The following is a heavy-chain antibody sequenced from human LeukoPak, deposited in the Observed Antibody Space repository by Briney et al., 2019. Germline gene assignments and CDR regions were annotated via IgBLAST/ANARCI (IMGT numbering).Heavy chain of an antibody. CDR3: ARDLGTPRELLWFGGPFDY. CDR1: GYTFTSYG. J-gene: IGHJ4*02. D-gene: IGHD3-10*01. CDR2: ISAYNGNT. Sequence: PGGSVQVSCQASGYTFTSYGISWVRQAPGQELEWMGWISAYNGNTNYAQKLQGRVTMTTDTSTSTAYMELRSLRSDDTAVYYCARDLGTPRELLWFGGPFDYWGQGTLVTVSS. V-gene: IGHV1-18*01.